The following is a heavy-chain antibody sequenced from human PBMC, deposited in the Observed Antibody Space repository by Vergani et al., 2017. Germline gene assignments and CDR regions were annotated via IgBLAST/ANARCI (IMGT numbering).Heavy chain of an antibody. Sequence: QVQLVQSGAEVKKPGSSVKVSCKASGGTFSSYTISWVRQAPGQGLEWMGRIIPILGIANYAQKFQGRVTITADESTSTAYMELSSLRSEDTAVYYCAKTRRDGYNYIDYWGQGTMVTVSS. D-gene: IGHD5-24*01. CDR2: IIPILGIA. J-gene: IGHJ4*03. CDR1: GGTFSSYT. CDR3: AKTRRDGYNYIDY. V-gene: IGHV1-69*02.